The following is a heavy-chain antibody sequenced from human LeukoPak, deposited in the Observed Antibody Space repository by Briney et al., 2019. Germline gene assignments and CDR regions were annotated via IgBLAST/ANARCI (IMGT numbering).Heavy chain of an antibody. CDR3: STLSNHNVRPTPTADF. J-gene: IGHJ4*02. Sequence: GGSLRLSCAASGFSFSNAWMSWVRQAPGKGLEWVGRIKRNTDGGTTDYAAPVAGRFTISREDSENTLYLQMSSLKTEDTAVYYCSTLSNHNVRPTPTADFWGQGTLVTVSS. CDR1: GFSFSNAW. D-gene: IGHD1-14*01. CDR2: IKRNTDGGTT. V-gene: IGHV3-15*01.